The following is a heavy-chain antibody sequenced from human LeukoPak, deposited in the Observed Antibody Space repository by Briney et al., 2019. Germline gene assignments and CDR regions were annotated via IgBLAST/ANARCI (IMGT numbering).Heavy chain of an antibody. Sequence: GGSLRLSCVASGFTFSSYWMHWVRQDPRKGLVWVSRINGDGRNINYADSVRGRFTISRDNAKNTLYLQMNTLRVEDTAVYYCARHLSGDYYDSSGYSSYFDYWGQGTLVTVSS. CDR3: ARHLSGDYYDSSGYSSYFDY. D-gene: IGHD3-22*01. V-gene: IGHV3-74*01. CDR1: GFTFSSYW. J-gene: IGHJ4*02. CDR2: INGDGRNI.